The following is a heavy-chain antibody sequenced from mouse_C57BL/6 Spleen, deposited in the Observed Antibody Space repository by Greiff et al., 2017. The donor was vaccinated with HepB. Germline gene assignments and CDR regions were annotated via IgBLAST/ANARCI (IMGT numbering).Heavy chain of an antibody. CDR3: TRATYYGSSPFDY. Sequence: EVQVVESGAGLVKPGGSLKLSCAASGFTFSSYAMSWVRQTPEKRLEWVAYISSGGDYIYYADTVKGRFTISRDNARNTLYLQMSSLKSEDTDMYYCTRATYYGSSPFDYWGQGTTLTVAS. V-gene: IGHV5-9-1*02. CDR1: GFTFSSYA. CDR2: ISSGGDYI. J-gene: IGHJ2*01. D-gene: IGHD1-1*01.